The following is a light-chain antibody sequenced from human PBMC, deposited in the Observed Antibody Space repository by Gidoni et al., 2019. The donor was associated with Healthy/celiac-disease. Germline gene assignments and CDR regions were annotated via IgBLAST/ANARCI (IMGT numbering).Light chain of an antibody. CDR1: QSVSSY. Sequence: ILSPPSPATLSLSPGERATISCRASQSVSSYLAWYQQKPGQAPRLLTYDASNRATGIPARFSGSGSGTDFTLTISSLEPEDFAVYYCQQRSNWPLLTFXGXTKVEIK. CDR3: QQRSNWPLLT. V-gene: IGKV3-11*01. J-gene: IGKJ4*01. CDR2: DAS.